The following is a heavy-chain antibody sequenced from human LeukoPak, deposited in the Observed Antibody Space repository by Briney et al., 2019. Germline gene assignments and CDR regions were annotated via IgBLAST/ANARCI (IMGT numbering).Heavy chain of an antibody. Sequence: SETLSLTCTVSGGSISSSSYYWVWIRQPPGKGLEWIGTISYGGSSYYSPSLKSRVTISVDTSKNHFSLKLTSVTAADTAVYYCARFGLTGITSSHWGQGTLVTVSS. D-gene: IGHD1-7*01. CDR2: ISYGGSS. CDR3: ARFGLTGITSSH. V-gene: IGHV4-39*02. J-gene: IGHJ4*02. CDR1: GGSISSSSYY.